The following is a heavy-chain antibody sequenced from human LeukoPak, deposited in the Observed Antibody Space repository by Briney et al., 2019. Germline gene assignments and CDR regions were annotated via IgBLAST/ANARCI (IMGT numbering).Heavy chain of an antibody. Sequence: GGSLRLSCAASGFTFSSYEMNWVRQAPGKGLEWVSYISSSGSTIYYADSVKGRFTISRDNAKNSLYLQMSSLRAEDTAVYYCARDGYSSDWYAFDYWGQGTPVTVSS. V-gene: IGHV3-48*03. CDR2: ISSSGSTI. D-gene: IGHD6-19*01. CDR1: GFTFSSYE. J-gene: IGHJ4*02. CDR3: ARDGYSSDWYAFDY.